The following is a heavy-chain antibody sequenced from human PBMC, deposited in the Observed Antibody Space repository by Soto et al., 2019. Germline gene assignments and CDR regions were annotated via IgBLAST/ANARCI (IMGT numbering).Heavy chain of an antibody. CDR2: VSGDGRGT. Sequence: EVQLLESGGALVQPGGSLRLSCAASGFTFSNYAVTWVRQAPGRGLEWVSSVSGDGRGTRYADSVRGRFTISRDNSKNTLYLQMNSLTAEDTAIYYCAKDPNGDHVGAFDYWGQGTLVTVSS. V-gene: IGHV3-23*01. CDR3: AKDPNGDHVGAFDY. J-gene: IGHJ4*02. CDR1: GFTFSNYA. D-gene: IGHD4-17*01.